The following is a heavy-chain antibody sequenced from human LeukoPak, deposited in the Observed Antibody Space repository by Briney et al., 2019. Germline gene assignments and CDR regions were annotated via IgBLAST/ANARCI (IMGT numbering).Heavy chain of an antibody. CDR1: GYTFTSYG. CDR2: ISAYNGNT. V-gene: IGHV1-18*01. D-gene: IGHD7-27*01. Sequence: SVKVSCKASGYTFTSYGISWVRQAPGQGLEWMGWISAYNGNTNYAEKVQGRVTMTTDTSTSTAYMDLRSLRAEDTAVYYCAKDRGDANWGPRDFDYWGQGTLVTVSS. CDR3: AKDRGDANWGPRDFDY. J-gene: IGHJ4*02.